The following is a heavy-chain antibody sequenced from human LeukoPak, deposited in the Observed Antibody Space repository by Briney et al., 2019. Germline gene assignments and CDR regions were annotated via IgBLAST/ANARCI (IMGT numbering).Heavy chain of an antibody. V-gene: IGHV3-48*01. CDR2: ISSSSSTI. J-gene: IGHJ4*02. CDR3: ARAAVQLWSDY. CDR1: GFTFSSYA. D-gene: IGHD5-18*01. Sequence: GGSLRLSCAASGFTFSSYAMSWVRQAPGKGLEWVSYISSSSSTIYYADSVKGRFTISRDNAKNSLYLQMNSLRAEDTAVYYCARAAVQLWSDYWGQGTLVTVSS.